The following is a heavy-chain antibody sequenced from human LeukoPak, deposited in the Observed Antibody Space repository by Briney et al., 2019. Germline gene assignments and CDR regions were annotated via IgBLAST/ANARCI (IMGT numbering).Heavy chain of an antibody. D-gene: IGHD6-19*01. CDR2: IYYSGST. CDR1: GGSISSYY. J-gene: IGHJ4*02. V-gene: IGHV4-59*12. CDR3: ARDYGGWYYFDY. Sequence: SETLSLTCTVSGGSISSYYWSWIRQPPGKGLEWIGYIYYSGSTNYNPSLKSRVTISVDTSKNQFSLQLRSVTAADTALYYCARDYGGWYYFDYWGQGTLVTVSS.